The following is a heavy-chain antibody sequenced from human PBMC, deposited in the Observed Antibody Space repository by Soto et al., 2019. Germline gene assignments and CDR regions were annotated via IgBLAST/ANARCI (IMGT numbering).Heavy chain of an antibody. CDR1: GGSISSSNW. J-gene: IGHJ4*02. V-gene: IGHV4-4*02. D-gene: IGHD5-18*01. Sequence: SETLSLTCAVSGGSISSSNWWSWVRQPPGKGLEWIGEIYHSGSTYYNMSLKSRVTISVDKSNNQFSLKLTSTTAADSAVYYCARVGYTSGHYFDYWGQGTLVTVSS. CDR3: ARVGYTSGHYFDY. CDR2: IYHSGST.